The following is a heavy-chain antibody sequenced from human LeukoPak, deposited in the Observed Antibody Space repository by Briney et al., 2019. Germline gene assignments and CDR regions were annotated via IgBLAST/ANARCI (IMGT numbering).Heavy chain of an antibody. D-gene: IGHD5-18*01. J-gene: IGHJ3*02. Sequence: GASAKVSCKASGYTFTGYYMHWVRQAPGQGLEWMGWINPNSGGTNYAQKFQGRVTMTRDTSISTAYMELSSLRSEDTAVYYCARGRQLWLIGGAFDIWGQGTMVTVSS. CDR2: INPNSGGT. CDR3: ARGRQLWLIGGAFDI. V-gene: IGHV1-2*02. CDR1: GYTFTGYY.